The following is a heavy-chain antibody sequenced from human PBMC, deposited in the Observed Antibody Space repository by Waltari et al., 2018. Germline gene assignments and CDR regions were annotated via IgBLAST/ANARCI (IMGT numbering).Heavy chain of an antibody. D-gene: IGHD4-17*01. CDR3: ARNYGDYTPFDY. V-gene: IGHV3-7*01. CDR1: GFTFSSYW. Sequence: EVQLVESGGGLVQPGGSLRLSCAASGFTFSSYWMSWVRQAPGKGLEWVANRKQDGSEKYYVDSGKGRFTISRDNAKNSLYLQMNSLRAEDTAVYYCARNYGDYTPFDYWGQGTLVTVSS. J-gene: IGHJ4*02. CDR2: RKQDGSEK.